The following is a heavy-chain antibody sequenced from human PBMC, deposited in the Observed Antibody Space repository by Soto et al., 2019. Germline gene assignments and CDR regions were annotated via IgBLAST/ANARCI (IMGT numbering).Heavy chain of an antibody. CDR3: ATQDFRGPTGMT. CDR2: SNYLGGNI. V-gene: IGHV3-23*01. Sequence: PGGSLRLSLAASGFTFSTYGMGWVRQDPGKGLEWVAVSNYLGGNIHYADSVKGRFTISRDNARNTLYLQMNSLRVDDTAVYYCATQDFRGPTGMTWGQGTLITVSS. D-gene: IGHD1-1*01. J-gene: IGHJ5*02. CDR1: GFTFSTYG.